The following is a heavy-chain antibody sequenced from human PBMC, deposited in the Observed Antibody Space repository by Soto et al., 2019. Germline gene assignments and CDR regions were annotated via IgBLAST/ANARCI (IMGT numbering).Heavy chain of an antibody. D-gene: IGHD3-10*01. CDR1: GFTFSSYS. CDR3: ARYGGINLWFAATNPHGMDV. V-gene: IGHV3-48*01. CDR2: ISSSSSTI. J-gene: IGHJ6*02. Sequence: EVQLVESGGGLVQPVGSLRLSCAASGFTFSSYSMNWVRQAPGKGMEWVSYISSSSSTIYDADSVKGRFTISRDNAMNSLYLPMNSLRAEDTAVYYWARYGGINLWFAATNPHGMDVWGQGTTVTVSS.